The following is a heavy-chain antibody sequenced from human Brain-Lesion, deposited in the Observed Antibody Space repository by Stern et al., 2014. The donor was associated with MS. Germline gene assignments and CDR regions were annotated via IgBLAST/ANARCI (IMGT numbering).Heavy chain of an antibody. CDR3: ATLSPGAGGNYYRHFDY. V-gene: IGHV1-24*01. CDR2: FDPEDGET. CDR1: GYTLTELS. D-gene: IGHD1-26*01. J-gene: IGHJ4*02. Sequence: QDQLVQSGAEVKKPGASVKVSCKVSGYTLTELSMHWVRQAPRKGLEWMGGFDPEDGETIYGQKFQGRVTMTEDTSTDTAYMELSSLRSEDTAVYYCATLSPGAGGNYYRHFDYWGQGTLVTVSS.